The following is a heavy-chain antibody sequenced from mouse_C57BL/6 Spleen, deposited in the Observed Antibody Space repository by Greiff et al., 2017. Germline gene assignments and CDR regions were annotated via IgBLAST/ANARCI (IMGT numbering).Heavy chain of an antibody. V-gene: IGHV5-6*01. CDR3: ARQVADYYAMDY. J-gene: IGHJ4*01. CDR1: GFTFSRYG. Sequence: EVQGVESGGDLVKPGGSLKLSCAASGFTFSRYGMSWVRQTPDKRLEWVATISSGGSYTYYPDSVKGRFTISRDNAKNTLYLQMSRLKSEDTAMYYFARQVADYYAMDYWGQGTSVTVSS. D-gene: IGHD1-1*02. CDR2: ISSGGSYT.